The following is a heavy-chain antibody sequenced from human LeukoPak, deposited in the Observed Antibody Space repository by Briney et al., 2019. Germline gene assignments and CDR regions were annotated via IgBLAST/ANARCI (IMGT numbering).Heavy chain of an antibody. D-gene: IGHD6-19*01. CDR1: GGSFSGYH. CDR2: INHSGST. V-gene: IGHV4-34*01. CDR3: AGAVAGGGYYFDY. Sequence: PSETLSLTCAVYGGSFSGYHWSWIRQPPGKGLEWIGEINHSGSTNYNPSLKSRVTISVDTSKNQFSLKLSSVTAADTAVYYCAGAVAGGGYYFDYWGQGTLVTVSS. J-gene: IGHJ4*02.